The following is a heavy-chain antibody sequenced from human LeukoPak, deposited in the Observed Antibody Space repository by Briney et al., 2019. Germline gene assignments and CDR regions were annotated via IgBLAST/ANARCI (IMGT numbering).Heavy chain of an antibody. CDR1: GFIFKNDD. D-gene: IGHD3-10*01. Sequence: PGGSLRLSCAGSGFIFKNDDINWVRQAPGKGLEWVSSISGDGERTFYADSVKGRFAISKDDSQNTLYLQMTSLRVEDTAVYYCARVNWYYGLGTYEGDCWGQGTLVTVSS. CDR3: ARVNWYYGLGTYEGDC. J-gene: IGHJ4*02. V-gene: IGHV3-23*01. CDR2: ISGDGERT.